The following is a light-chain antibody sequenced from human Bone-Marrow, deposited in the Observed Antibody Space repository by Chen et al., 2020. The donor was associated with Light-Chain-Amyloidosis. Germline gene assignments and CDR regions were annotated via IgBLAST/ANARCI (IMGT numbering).Light chain of an antibody. CDR1: DLPTKY. V-gene: IGLV3-25*03. J-gene: IGLJ2*01. Sequence: SYELTQPPSVSVSPGQTARITCSGDDLPTKYAYWYQQKPGRAPVLVIHRDTERPSGTSERFSDSSSGTTATLTISGVQAEDEADYHCQSADSSGTYEVIFGGGTKLTVL. CDR2: RDT. CDR3: QSADSSGTYEVI.